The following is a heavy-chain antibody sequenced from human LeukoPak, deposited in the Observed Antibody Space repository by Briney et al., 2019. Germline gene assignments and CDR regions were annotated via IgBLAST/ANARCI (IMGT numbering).Heavy chain of an antibody. CDR1: GFTFSSYW. V-gene: IGHV3-21*01. CDR3: ARGGIYSQGFDY. Sequence: GGSLRLSCAASGFTFSSYWMSWVRQAPGKGLEWVSSISTTSDYIHYADSLKGRVAISRDNAKNSLYLQMNSLRAEDTAVYYCARGGIYSQGFDYWGQGSLVTVSS. CDR2: ISTTSDYI. J-gene: IGHJ4*02. D-gene: IGHD6-13*01.